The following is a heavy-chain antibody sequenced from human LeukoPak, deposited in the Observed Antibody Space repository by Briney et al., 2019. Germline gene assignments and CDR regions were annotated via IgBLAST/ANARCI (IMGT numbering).Heavy chain of an antibody. CDR1: GGSISTSSYY. CDR3: ARGPATYGGNLPHFDY. D-gene: IGHD4-23*01. CDR2: IYYSGST. J-gene: IGHJ4*02. Sequence: PSETLSLTCTVSGGSISTSSYYWGWIRQPPGEGLEWIGSIYYSGSTYYNPSLKSRVTISVDTSKNQFSLKLSSVTAADTAVYYCARGPATYGGNLPHFDYWGQGTLVTVSS. V-gene: IGHV4-39*07.